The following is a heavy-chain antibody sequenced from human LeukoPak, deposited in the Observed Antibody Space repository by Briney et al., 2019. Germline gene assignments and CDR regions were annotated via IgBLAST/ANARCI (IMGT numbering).Heavy chain of an antibody. J-gene: IGHJ4*02. CDR1: GYTFTEYY. D-gene: IGHD5-12*01. CDR3: ARAFSGYALLKGFDY. V-gene: IGHV1-2*02. CDR2: INPNSGGT. Sequence: ASVKVSCKTSGYTFTEYYIHWVRQAPGHGLEWMGWINPNSGGTNYAQKFQGRVTMTRDTSISTAYMELSRLRSDDTAVYYCARAFSGYALLKGFDYWGQGTLVTVSS.